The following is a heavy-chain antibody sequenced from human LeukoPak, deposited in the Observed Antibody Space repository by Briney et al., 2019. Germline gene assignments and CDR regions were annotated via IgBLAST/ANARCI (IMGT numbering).Heavy chain of an antibody. CDR3: AKAYSRMTTVTTSVDY. J-gene: IGHJ4*02. CDR2: ISGSGGST. D-gene: IGHD4-17*01. CDR1: GFTFSSYA. Sequence: GGSLRLSCAASGFTFSSYAMSWVRQAPGKGLEWVSAISGSGGSTYYADSVKGRFTISRDNSKNTLYLQMNSLRAEDTAVYYCAKAYSRMTTVTTSVDYWGQGTLVTVSS. V-gene: IGHV3-23*01.